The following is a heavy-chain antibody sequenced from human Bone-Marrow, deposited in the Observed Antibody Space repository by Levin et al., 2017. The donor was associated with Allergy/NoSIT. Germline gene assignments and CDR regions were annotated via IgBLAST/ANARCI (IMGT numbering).Heavy chain of an antibody. J-gene: IGHJ6*02. CDR2: IKQDGSEK. V-gene: IGHV3-7*01. CDR3: ARGDSEAATWGRGGAMDA. Sequence: PSETLSLTCVASGFTFSTYWMTWVRQAPGMGLEWVANIKQDGSEKYYVDSVKGRFTISRDNAKNSLYVEMNSLRGEDTAVYYCARGDSEAATWGRGGAMDAWGQGTTVTVSS. D-gene: IGHD7-27*01. CDR1: GFTFSTYW.